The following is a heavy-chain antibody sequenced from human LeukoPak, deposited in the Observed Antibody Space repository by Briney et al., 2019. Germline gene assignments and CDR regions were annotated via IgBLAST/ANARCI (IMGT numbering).Heavy chain of an antibody. CDR3: AREKGLSQTTTALDY. Sequence: GGSLRLSCAASGFTFSSYEMNWVRQAPGKGLEWVSYISSSGSTIYYADSVKGRFTISRDNAKNSLYLQMNSLRAEDTAVYYCAREKGLSQTTTALDYWGQGTLVTVSS. V-gene: IGHV3-48*03. CDR1: GFTFSSYE. D-gene: IGHD1-1*01. J-gene: IGHJ4*02. CDR2: ISSSGSTI.